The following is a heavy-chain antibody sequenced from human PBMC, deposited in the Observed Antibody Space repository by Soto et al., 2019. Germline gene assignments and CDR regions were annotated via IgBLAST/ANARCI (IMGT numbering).Heavy chain of an antibody. V-gene: IGHV4-59*01. Sequence: QVQLQESGPGLVKPSETLSLTCTVSGGSISSYYWSWIRQPPGKGLEWIGYIYYSGSTNYNPSLKSRVTISVDTSKNQFSLKLSSVTAADTAVYYCAREAAYCSGGSCLAYWGQGTLVTVSS. CDR3: AREAAYCSGGSCLAY. J-gene: IGHJ4*02. CDR2: IYYSGST. D-gene: IGHD2-15*01. CDR1: GGSISSYY.